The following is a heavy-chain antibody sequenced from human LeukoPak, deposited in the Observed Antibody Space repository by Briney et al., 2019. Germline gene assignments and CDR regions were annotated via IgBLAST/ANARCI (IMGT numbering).Heavy chain of an antibody. V-gene: IGHV4-59*01. Sequence: KPSPTLSLTFTVSGGSISSYYSSSIRQPPGKGLERIGYIYYSVSTNYTPSLTSRVTISVDTCKNQFSLKRSSVTAADTAVCYSAREGLWFGELNAFDILGQGTMVTGSS. CDR1: GGSISSYY. CDR3: AREGLWFGELNAFDI. J-gene: IGHJ3*02. CDR2: IYYSVST. D-gene: IGHD3-10*01.